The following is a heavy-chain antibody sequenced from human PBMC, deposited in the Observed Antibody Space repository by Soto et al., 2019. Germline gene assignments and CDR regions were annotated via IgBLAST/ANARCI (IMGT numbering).Heavy chain of an antibody. CDR1: GFTFSSYW. J-gene: IGHJ4*02. D-gene: IGHD2-2*01. Sequence: EVQLVESGGGLVQSGGSLRLSCAASGFTFSSYWMSWVRQGPGKGPEWVANIKQDGSEKYYVDSVKGRFTISRDNAKNSLCIQMTSLRAEDTAVYHCAKSLSAIPGDSWGQGTLVTVSS. CDR2: IKQDGSEK. CDR3: AKSLSAIPGDS. V-gene: IGHV3-7*05.